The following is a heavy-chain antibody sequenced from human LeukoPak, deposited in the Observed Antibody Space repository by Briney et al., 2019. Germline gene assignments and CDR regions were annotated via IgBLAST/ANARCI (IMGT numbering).Heavy chain of an antibody. J-gene: IGHJ4*02. CDR3: VRDLGISGWYAPPLGYFDS. Sequence: ASVKVSCKASGYTFSAYCMHWVRQAPGQGLEWMGWINPKSGGTNYAQQFQDRVTMTRDTSISSTYMELSRLKSDDTAVYYCVRDLGISGWYAPPLGYFDSWGQGTLVTISS. V-gene: IGHV1-2*02. CDR1: GYTFSAYC. D-gene: IGHD6-19*01. CDR2: INPKSGGT.